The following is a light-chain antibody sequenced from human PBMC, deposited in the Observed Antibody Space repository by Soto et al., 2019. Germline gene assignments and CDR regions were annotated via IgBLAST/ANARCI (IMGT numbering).Light chain of an antibody. CDR1: QSVLYSSNNKNY. V-gene: IGKV4-1*01. CDR2: RAS. CDR3: QQYYSTLPT. J-gene: IGKJ1*01. Sequence: DIVMTQSPDSLAVSLGERATINCKSSQSVLYSSNNKNYLAWYQQKPGQPPKLLIYRASTRESGVPDRFSGSGSGTDFTLTNSSLQAEDVAVYYCQQYYSTLPTFGQGTKVEIK.